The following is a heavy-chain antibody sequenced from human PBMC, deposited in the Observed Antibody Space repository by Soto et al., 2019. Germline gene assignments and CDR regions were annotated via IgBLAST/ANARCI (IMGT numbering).Heavy chain of an antibody. J-gene: IGHJ5*01. D-gene: IGHD7-27*01. V-gene: IGHV4-30-4*01. CDR2: IYKSATT. Sequence: SETLSLTCSVSGDSISNLDYFWAWIRQPPGQVLEYIGYIYKSATTYYNPSFESRVAISVDTSKSRFSLNVTSVTAADTAVYFCARGRYCLTGRCFPNWFDSWGQGALVTVS. CDR1: GDSISNLDYF. CDR3: ARGRYCLTGRCFPNWFDS.